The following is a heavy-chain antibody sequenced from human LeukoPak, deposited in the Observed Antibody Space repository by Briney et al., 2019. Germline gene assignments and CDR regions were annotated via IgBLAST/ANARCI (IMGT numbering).Heavy chain of an antibody. Sequence: GESLRISCKGSGYSSTSYWINWVRHMPAKGLEWMGRIDPRDSYTDYSPSFQGHVTISHDKSISTAYLQWSSLKASDTAMYYCARRDTYFDYWGQGTLVTVSS. V-gene: IGHV5-10-1*01. CDR2: IDPRDSYT. CDR1: GYSSTSYW. J-gene: IGHJ4*02. D-gene: IGHD5-18*01. CDR3: ARRDTYFDY.